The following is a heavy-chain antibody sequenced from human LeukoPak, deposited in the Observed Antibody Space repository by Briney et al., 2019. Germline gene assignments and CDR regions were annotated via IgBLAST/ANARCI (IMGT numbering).Heavy chain of an antibody. CDR2: IKQDGSEK. CDR1: GFTFNTYW. Sequence: GGSLRLSCAASGFTFNTYWMSWVRQAPGKGLEWVANIKQDGSEKYYVDSVKGRFTISRDNAKNSLYLQMNSLRAEDTAVYYCARERWPRDGGSDYWGQGTLVTVSS. J-gene: IGHJ4*02. D-gene: IGHD3-16*01. CDR3: ARERWPRDGGSDY. V-gene: IGHV3-7*01.